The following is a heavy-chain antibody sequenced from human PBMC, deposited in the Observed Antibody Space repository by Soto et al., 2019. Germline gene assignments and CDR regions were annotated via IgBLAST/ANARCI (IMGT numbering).Heavy chain of an antibody. D-gene: IGHD6-6*01. CDR3: ARDPATAYSSSSFDY. Sequence: ASVKVSCKASGYSFTTYGITWVRQAPGQGLEWMGWISAYDGNTNYAQKVQGRVSMTTDSSTSTAYMELRSLRSDDTAVYYCARDPATAYSSSSFDYWGPGALVTVSS. J-gene: IGHJ4*02. CDR1: GYSFTTYG. V-gene: IGHV1-18*04. CDR2: ISAYDGNT.